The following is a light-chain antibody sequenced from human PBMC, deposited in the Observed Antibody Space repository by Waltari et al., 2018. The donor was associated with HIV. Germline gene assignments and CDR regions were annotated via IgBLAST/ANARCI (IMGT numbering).Light chain of an antibody. Sequence: QSALTQPASMSGSPGQSITISCSGTSSDVGSYNLVSWYQQHPGKVPKLIIYEVNKRPSDVSNRFSASKAGDTASLTSSGLQPEDEADYDCCSYAGVDTPVVFGGGTKLTVL. CDR1: SSDVGSYNL. V-gene: IGLV2-23*02. CDR3: CSYAGVDTPVV. CDR2: EVN. J-gene: IGLJ2*01.